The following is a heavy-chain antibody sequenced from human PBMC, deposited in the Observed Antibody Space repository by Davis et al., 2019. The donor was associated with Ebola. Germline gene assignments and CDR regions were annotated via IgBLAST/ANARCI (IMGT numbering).Heavy chain of an antibody. J-gene: IGHJ6*02. D-gene: IGHD6-19*01. CDR3: ARDRLGSGWFQWRLFAGGMDV. Sequence: PGGSLRLSCAASGFTFSSYWMSWVRQAPGKGLEWVANIKQDGSEKYYVDSVKGRFSISRDNAKNSLYLQMNSLRAEDTAVYYCARDRLGSGWFQWRLFAGGMDVWGQGTTVTVSS. CDR2: IKQDGSEK. V-gene: IGHV3-7*01. CDR1: GFTFSSYW.